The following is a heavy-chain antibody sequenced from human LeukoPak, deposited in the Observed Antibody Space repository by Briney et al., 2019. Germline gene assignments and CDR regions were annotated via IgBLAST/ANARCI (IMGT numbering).Heavy chain of an antibody. CDR3: ARGDGGGTSFMDV. Sequence: AASVKVSCTASGYTFTGYYMHWVRQAPGQGLEWIGWINPNSGGTNYAQKFQGRVTMTRDTSISTAYMELSRLRCDDTAVYYCARGDGGGTSFMDVWGQGTTVTVSS. CDR1: GYTFTGYY. CDR2: INPNSGGT. V-gene: IGHV1-2*02. D-gene: IGHD2-2*01. J-gene: IGHJ6*02.